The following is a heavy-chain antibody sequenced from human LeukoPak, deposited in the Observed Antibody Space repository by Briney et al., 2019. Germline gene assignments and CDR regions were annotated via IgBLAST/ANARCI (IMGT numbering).Heavy chain of an antibody. J-gene: IGHJ4*02. V-gene: IGHV4-30-4*08. D-gene: IGHD2-2*01. CDR2: IYYSGST. CDR3: ARVCQYQLAFDY. Sequence: SETLSLTCTVSGGSISSGDYSWSWIRQPPGKGLEWIGYIYYSGSTYYNPSLKSRVTISVDTSKNQFSLKLSSVTAADTAVYYCARVCQYQLAFDYWGQGTLVTVSS. CDR1: GGSISSGDYS.